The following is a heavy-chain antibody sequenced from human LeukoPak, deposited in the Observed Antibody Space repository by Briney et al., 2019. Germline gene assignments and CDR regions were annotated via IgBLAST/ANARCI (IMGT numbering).Heavy chain of an antibody. V-gene: IGHV4-4*07. CDR1: GGSISSYY. Sequence: SETLSLSCTVSGGSISSYYWSWIRQPAGKGLEWIGRIYTSGSTNYNPSLKSRVTMSVDTSKNQFSLRLSSVNAADTAVYFCARAHLSETDFDSWGQGTLVSVSS. CDR3: ARAHLSETDFDS. J-gene: IGHJ4*02. CDR2: IYTSGST. D-gene: IGHD3-3*01.